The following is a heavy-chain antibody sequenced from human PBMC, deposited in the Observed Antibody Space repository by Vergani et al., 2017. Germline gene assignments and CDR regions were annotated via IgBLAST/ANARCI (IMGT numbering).Heavy chain of an antibody. V-gene: IGHV3-21*04. CDR2: ISSSSSYI. CDR1: GFTFSSYS. D-gene: IGHD2-15*01. Sequence: EVQLVESGGGLVKPGGSLRLSCAASGFTFSSYSMNWVRQAPGKGLEWVSSISSSSSYIYYADSVKGRFTISRDNAKNSLYLQMNSLRAEDTAVYYCAKDLSWDSGYYYYGMDVWGQGTTVTVSS. J-gene: IGHJ6*02. CDR3: AKDLSWDSGYYYYGMDV.